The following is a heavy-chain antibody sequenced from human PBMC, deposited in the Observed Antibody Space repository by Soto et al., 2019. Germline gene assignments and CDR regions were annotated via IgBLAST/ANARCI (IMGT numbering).Heavy chain of an antibody. J-gene: IGHJ4*02. V-gene: IGHV1-18*01. Sequence: QVQLVQSGAEVKKPGASVKVSCKASGYSFTSYGISWVRQDPGQGLEWMGWISAYNGNTKYAQKLQGRVTMTTETSTSTVYMELLSLRSDDAVVYYCARDIAVALIDFCGQGTLLTVSS. CDR1: GYSFTSYG. CDR3: ARDIAVALIDF. D-gene: IGHD6-19*01. CDR2: ISAYNGNT.